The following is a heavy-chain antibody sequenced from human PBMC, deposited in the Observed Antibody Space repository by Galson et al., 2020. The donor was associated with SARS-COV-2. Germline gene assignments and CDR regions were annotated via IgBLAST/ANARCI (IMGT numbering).Heavy chain of an antibody. Sequence: GGSLRLSCAASGFSVSNNYMSWVRQAPGKGLEWVSIINTAGSTYYAGSVKGRFAISRDTSRNTLNLQMNSLRVEDTAVYYCVMTGWYINIDFGGQGALVTVSS. CDR1: GFSVSNNY. CDR3: VMTGWYINIDF. J-gene: IGHJ4*02. CDR2: INTAGST. V-gene: IGHV3-66*01. D-gene: IGHD6-19*01.